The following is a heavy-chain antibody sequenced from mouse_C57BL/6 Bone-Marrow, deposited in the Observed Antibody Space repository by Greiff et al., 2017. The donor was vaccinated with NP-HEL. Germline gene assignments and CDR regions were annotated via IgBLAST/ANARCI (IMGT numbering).Heavy chain of an antibody. Sequence: EVKLVDSGGGLVQPGGSLSLSCAASGFTFTDYYMSWVRQPPGKALEWLGFIRNKANGYTTEYSASVKGRFTISRDNSQSILYLQMNALRAEDSATYYCARSNWYYYAMDYWGQGTSVTVSS. CDR2: IRNKANGYTT. CDR1: GFTFTDYY. D-gene: IGHD4-1*01. J-gene: IGHJ4*01. V-gene: IGHV7-3*01. CDR3: ARSNWYYYAMDY.